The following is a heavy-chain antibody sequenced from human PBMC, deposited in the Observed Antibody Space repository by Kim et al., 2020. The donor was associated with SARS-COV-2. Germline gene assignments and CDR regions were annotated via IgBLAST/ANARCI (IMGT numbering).Heavy chain of an antibody. D-gene: IGHD3-10*01. CDR2: ISYDGSNK. CDR1: GFTFSSYG. V-gene: IGHV3-30*18. Sequence: GGSLRLSCAASGFTFSSYGMHWVRQAPGKGLEWVAGISYDGSNKYYADSVKGRFTISRDNSKNTLYLQMNSLRAEDTAVYYCAKVFVHDTMVRGVIIRSAFEIWGEGTMVTVSS. CDR3: AKVFVHDTMVRGVIIRSAFEI. J-gene: IGHJ3*02.